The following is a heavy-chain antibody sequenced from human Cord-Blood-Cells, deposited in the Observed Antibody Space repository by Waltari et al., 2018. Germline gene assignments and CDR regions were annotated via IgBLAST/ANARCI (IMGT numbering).Heavy chain of an antibody. Sequence: EVQLVESGGGLVQPGGSLKLSCAASGFTFSGSAMHWVRQASGQGREWVGRIRSKANSYATAYAASVKGRFTTSRDDSKNTAYLQMNSLKTEDAAVDYCTRCNDYGDYWGQGTLVTVSS. V-gene: IGHV3-73*01. D-gene: IGHD2-8*01. CDR2: IRSKANSYAT. J-gene: IGHJ4*02. CDR1: GFTFSGSA. CDR3: TRCNDYGDY.